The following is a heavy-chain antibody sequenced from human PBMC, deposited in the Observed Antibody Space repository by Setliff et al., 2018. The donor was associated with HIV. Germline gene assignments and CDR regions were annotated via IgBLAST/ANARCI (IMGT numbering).Heavy chain of an antibody. CDR2: IYHSGST. D-gene: IGHD2-2*01. CDR1: AYSISSGYY. Sequence: PSETLSLTCAVSAYSISSGYYWGWIRQPPGKGLEWIGSIYHSGSTYYNPSLKSRVTISVDTSKNQFSLKLSSVTAADTAVYYCARHGVGYCSSTSCYGVPYYYMDVWGKGTTVTAP. V-gene: IGHV4-38-2*01. J-gene: IGHJ6*03. CDR3: ARHGVGYCSSTSCYGVPYYYMDV.